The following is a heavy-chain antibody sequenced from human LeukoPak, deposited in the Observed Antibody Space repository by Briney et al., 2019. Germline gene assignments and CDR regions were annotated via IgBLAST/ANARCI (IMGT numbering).Heavy chain of an antibody. V-gene: IGHV4-59*01. CDR2: IYYSGST. D-gene: IGHD1-26*01. CDR3: ARDYSGSHDY. J-gene: IGHJ4*02. CDR1: GGSISSYY. Sequence: SETLSLTCTVSGGSISSYYWSWIRQPPGKGLEWIAYIYYSGSTNYNPSLKSRVTISVDTSKNQFSLKLSSVTAADTAVYYCARDYSGSHDYWGQGTLVTVSS.